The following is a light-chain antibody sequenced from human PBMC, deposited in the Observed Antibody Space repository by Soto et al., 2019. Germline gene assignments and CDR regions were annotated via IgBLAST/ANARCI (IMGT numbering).Light chain of an antibody. Sequence: EIVLTQSPGPLSLSPGERATLSCRATQSVSSSFLAWYQQKPGQAPRLLIHGASSRATAIPDRFSGSGSGTDFTLSISRLEPEDSAVYYCQQYGSSPMYTFGQGTKVEI. V-gene: IGKV3-20*01. J-gene: IGKJ2*01. CDR3: QQYGSSPMYT. CDR2: GAS. CDR1: QSVSSSF.